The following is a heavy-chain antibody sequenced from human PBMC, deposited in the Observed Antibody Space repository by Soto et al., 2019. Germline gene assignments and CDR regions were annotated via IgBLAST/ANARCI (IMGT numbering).Heavy chain of an antibody. J-gene: IGHJ4*02. Sequence: PSETLSLTCTVSGGSISSGDYYWSWIRQPPGKGLEWIGYIYYSGSTYYNPSLKSRVTISVDTSKNQFSLKLSSVTAADTAVYYCASNSHGYTLYDYWGQGTLVTVSS. CDR1: GGSISSGDYY. V-gene: IGHV4-30-4*01. D-gene: IGHD5-18*01. CDR2: IYYSGST. CDR3: ASNSHGYTLYDY.